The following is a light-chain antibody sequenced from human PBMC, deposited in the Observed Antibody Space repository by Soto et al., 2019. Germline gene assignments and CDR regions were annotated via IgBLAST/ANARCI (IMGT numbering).Light chain of an antibody. J-gene: IGLJ3*02. CDR1: GSDFGRYNR. CDR3: SSFTTSDTWV. Sequence: QSALTQPPSVSGSPGQSVTLSCTGTGSDFGRYNRVSWYQHTPGTAPKLLIYEVTNRPSGVPDRFYGSRSGNTASLTISGLQAEDDADYYCSSFTTSDTWVLGGGTKLTVL. CDR2: EVT. V-gene: IGLV2-18*02.